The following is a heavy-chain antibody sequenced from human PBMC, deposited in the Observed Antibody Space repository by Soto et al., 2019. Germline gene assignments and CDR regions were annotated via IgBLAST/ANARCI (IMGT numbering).Heavy chain of an antibody. CDR3: ASRDCSGINCYYFDYYYMDV. J-gene: IGHJ6*03. D-gene: IGHD2-2*01. Sequence: QVQLQESGPGLVRPSETLSRTCTVSGGSFSSYYETWFRQSPGKGLEWIGYIYYSGSTDYNPSLRGRLAISIDTFKIQFSLRLNSMTAADTSVYYCASRDCSGINCYYFDYYYMDVWGKGTTVAVSS. V-gene: IGHV4-59*08. CDR1: GGSFSSYY. CDR2: IYYSGST.